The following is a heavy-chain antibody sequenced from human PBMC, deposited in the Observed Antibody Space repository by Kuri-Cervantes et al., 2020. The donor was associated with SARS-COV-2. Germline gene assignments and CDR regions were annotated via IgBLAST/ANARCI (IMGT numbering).Heavy chain of an antibody. CDR3: AKIPDYGDYVFYFDY. D-gene: IGHD4-17*01. Sequence: GGSLRLSCAASGFTFSSYWMHWVRQAPGKGLVWVSRINSDGSSTSYADSVKGRFTISRDNAKNTLYLQMNSLRAEDTAVYYCAKIPDYGDYVFYFDYWGQGTLVTVSS. V-gene: IGHV3-74*01. CDR2: INSDGSST. CDR1: GFTFSSYW. J-gene: IGHJ4*02.